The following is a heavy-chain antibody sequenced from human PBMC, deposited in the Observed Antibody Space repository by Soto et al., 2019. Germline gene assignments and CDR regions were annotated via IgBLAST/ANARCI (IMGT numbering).Heavy chain of an antibody. J-gene: IGHJ6*02. CDR2: ISYDGSNK. CDR1: GFTFSSYA. D-gene: IGHD6-13*01. V-gene: IGHV3-30-3*01. CDR3: ASPVSSSLRHYYYYGMDV. Sequence: QVQLVESGGGVVQPGRSLRLSCAASGFTFSSYAMHWVRQAPGKGLEWVAVISYDGSNKYYADSVKGRFTISRDNSEKTLYLQMNSLGAEDTAVYYCASPVSSSLRHYYYYGMDVWGQGTTVTVSS.